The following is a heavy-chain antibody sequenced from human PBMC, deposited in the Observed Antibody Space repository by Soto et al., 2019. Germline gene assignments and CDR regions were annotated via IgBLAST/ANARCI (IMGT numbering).Heavy chain of an antibody. CDR2: IDPSDSYT. Sequence: GESLKISCKGSGYSFTSYWVSWVRQMPGKGLEWMGRIDPSDSYTNYSPSFQGHVTISADKSISTAYLQWSSLKASDTAMYYCASGEYCSSTSCYTEFYYGMDVWGQGPRSPSP. CDR3: ASGEYCSSTSCYTEFYYGMDV. J-gene: IGHJ6*02. V-gene: IGHV5-10-1*01. CDR1: GYSFTSYW. D-gene: IGHD2-2*02.